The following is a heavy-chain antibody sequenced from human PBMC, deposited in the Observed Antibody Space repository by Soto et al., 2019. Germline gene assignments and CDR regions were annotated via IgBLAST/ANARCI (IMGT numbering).Heavy chain of an antibody. CDR3: ARHDYSNFHARLFDP. V-gene: IGHV1-69*01. Sequence: QVQLVQSGAEVKKPGSSVKVSCKASGGTFSSYAISWVRQAPGQGLEWMGGIIPIFGTANYAQKFQGRVTIPADESTSIAYMELSSLRSEDTAVYYCARHDYSNFHARLFDPWGQGTLVTVSS. J-gene: IGHJ5*02. CDR2: IIPIFGTA. D-gene: IGHD4-4*01. CDR1: GGTFSSYA.